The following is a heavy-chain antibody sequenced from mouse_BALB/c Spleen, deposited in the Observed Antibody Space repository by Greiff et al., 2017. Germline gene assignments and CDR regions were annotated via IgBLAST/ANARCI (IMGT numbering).Heavy chain of an antibody. CDR3: TTMITSWFAY. Sequence: QVQLQQSGAELVKPGASVKLSCKASGYTFTSYYMYWVQQMPGQGLEWIGEINPSNGGTNFNEKFKSKATLTVDKSSSTAYMQRSSLTSEDSVVYYCTTMITSWFAYWGQGTLVTVSA. D-gene: IGHD2-4*01. CDR1: GYTFTSYY. CDR2: INPSNGGT. V-gene: IGHV1S16*01. J-gene: IGHJ3*01.